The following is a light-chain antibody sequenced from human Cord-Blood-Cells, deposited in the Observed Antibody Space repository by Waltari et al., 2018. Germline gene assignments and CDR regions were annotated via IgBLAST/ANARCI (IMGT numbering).Light chain of an antibody. CDR3: QAWDSSTVV. Sequence: SYELTQPPSASVSPGQTASITCSGDKLGEKYACWYQQKPGQSPVLVIYQDSKRPSGIPERFSGSHSGNTATLTISGTQAMDEADYYCQAWDSSTVVFGGGTKLTVL. J-gene: IGLJ2*01. CDR1: KLGEKY. V-gene: IGLV3-1*01. CDR2: QDS.